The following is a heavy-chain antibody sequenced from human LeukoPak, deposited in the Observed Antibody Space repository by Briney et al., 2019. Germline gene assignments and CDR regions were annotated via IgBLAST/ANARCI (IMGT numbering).Heavy chain of an antibody. CDR1: GGSISSYY. CDR3: ARAYRYSSSANHFDY. J-gene: IGHJ4*02. CDR2: IYTSGST. D-gene: IGHD6-6*01. Sequence: SETLSLTCTVSGGSISSYYWSWIRQPVGKGLEWIGRIYTSGSTNYNPSLKSRVTMSVDTSKNQFSLKLSSVTAADTVVYYCARAYRYSSSANHFDYWGQGTLVTVSS. V-gene: IGHV4-4*07.